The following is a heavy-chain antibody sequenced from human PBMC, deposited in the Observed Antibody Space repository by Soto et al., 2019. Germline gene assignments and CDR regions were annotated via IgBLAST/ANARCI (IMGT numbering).Heavy chain of an antibody. D-gene: IGHD3-22*01. V-gene: IGHV4-34*01. CDR3: ALNYYDSSGQTTH. Sequence: QVQLQQWGAGLLKPSETLSLTCAVYGGSFSGYYWSWIRQPPGKGLEWIGEINHSGSTNYNPSLKSRVXXSXDXXKNQFSLKLSSVTAADTAVYYCALNYYDSSGQTTHWGQGTLVTVSS. CDR2: INHSGST. J-gene: IGHJ4*02. CDR1: GGSFSGYY.